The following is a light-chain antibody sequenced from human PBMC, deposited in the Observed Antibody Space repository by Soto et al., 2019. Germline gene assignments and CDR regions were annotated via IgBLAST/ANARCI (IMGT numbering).Light chain of an antibody. CDR2: EVS. V-gene: IGLV2-14*03. CDR1: SSDVGGYNY. CDR3: SSYTSTTTRV. J-gene: IGLJ1*01. Sequence: QSLLTQPASVSGSPGQSITISCTGTSSDVGGYNYVSWYQQHPGKGPKLMIYEVSNRPSGVSNRFSGSKSGNTATLTISGLQAEDEADYYCSSYTSTTTRVFGTGTKATVL.